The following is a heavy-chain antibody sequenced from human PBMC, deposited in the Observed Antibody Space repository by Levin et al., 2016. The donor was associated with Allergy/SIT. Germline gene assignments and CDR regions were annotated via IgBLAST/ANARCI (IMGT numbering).Heavy chain of an antibody. CDR3: ASKLGSWV. Sequence: VRQAPGKGLEWVSSISSSSTYIYYADSVRGRFSISRDNAKNSLYLQMNNLRAEDTAVYYCASKLGSWVWGQGTLVTVSS. J-gene: IGHJ4*02. D-gene: IGHD6-13*01. CDR2: ISSSSTYI. V-gene: IGHV3-21*01.